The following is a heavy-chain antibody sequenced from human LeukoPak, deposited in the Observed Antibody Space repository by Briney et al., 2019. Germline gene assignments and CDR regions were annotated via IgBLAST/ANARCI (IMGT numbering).Heavy chain of an antibody. J-gene: IGHJ4*02. CDR1: GFSFNSYT. V-gene: IGHV3-30*09. D-gene: IGHD4-11*01. CDR3: ARDPTVSVPDYFDY. Sequence: GGSLRLSCAASGFSFNSYTMHWVRQSPDKGLEWVAVISYDGGLQFYGDSVKGRFVISRDNSRNTLYLQMNSLGPEDTAVYYCARDPTVSVPDYFDYWGQGILVTVSS. CDR2: ISYDGGLQ.